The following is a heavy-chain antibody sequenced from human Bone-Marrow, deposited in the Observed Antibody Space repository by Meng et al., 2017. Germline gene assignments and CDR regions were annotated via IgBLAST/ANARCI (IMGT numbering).Heavy chain of an antibody. V-gene: IGHV3-15*01. CDR2: IKSKTDGGTT. D-gene: IGHD5-12*01. Sequence: GESLKISCAASGFTFSNAWMSWIRQAPGKGLEWVGRIKSKTDGGTTDYAAPVQGRFTISRDDSKNTVYLQMSSLKTEDTAVYYCSGHIDYWGQGTLVTVSS. CDR1: GFTFSNAW. CDR3: SGHIDY. J-gene: IGHJ4*02.